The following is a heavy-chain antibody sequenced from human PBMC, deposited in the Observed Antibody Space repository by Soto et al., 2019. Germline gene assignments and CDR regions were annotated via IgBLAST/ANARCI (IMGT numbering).Heavy chain of an antibody. D-gene: IGHD6-6*01. Sequence: GGSLRLSCAASGFTVSSNYMSWVRQAPGKGLEWVSVIYSGGSTYYADSVKGRFTISRDNSKNTLYLQMNSLRAEDTAVYYCARGRPPEYSSHVRYWYFDLWGRGTLVTVSS. J-gene: IGHJ2*01. CDR3: ARGRPPEYSSHVRYWYFDL. V-gene: IGHV3-53*01. CDR2: IYSGGST. CDR1: GFTVSSNY.